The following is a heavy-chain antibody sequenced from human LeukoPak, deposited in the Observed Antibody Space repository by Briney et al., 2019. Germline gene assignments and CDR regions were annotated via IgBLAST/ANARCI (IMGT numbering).Heavy chain of an antibody. J-gene: IGHJ4*02. CDR1: GVSISSSSYY. Sequence: PSETLSLTCTVSGVSISSSSYYWGWIRQPPGKGLEWIGSIYYSGSTYYNPSLKSRVTISVDTSKNQFSLKLSSVTAADTAVYYCARVVVAATTFDYWGQGTLVTVSS. V-gene: IGHV4-39*01. CDR3: ARVVVAATTFDY. CDR2: IYYSGST. D-gene: IGHD2-15*01.